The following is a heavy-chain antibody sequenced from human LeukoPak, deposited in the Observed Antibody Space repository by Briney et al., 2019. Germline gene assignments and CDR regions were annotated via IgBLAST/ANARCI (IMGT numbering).Heavy chain of an antibody. Sequence: ASVKVSCKASGYTFTSYYMHWVRQAPGQGLEWMGLINPSGGNTRYAQKFQGRVTMTRDTSTSTVYMELGSLRSEDTAVYYCARDLRGAVAAAGTINDEIDYWGQGTLVTVSS. CDR3: ARDLRGAVAAAGTINDEIDY. J-gene: IGHJ4*02. V-gene: IGHV1-46*01. CDR1: GYTFTSYY. D-gene: IGHD6-13*01. CDR2: INPSGGNT.